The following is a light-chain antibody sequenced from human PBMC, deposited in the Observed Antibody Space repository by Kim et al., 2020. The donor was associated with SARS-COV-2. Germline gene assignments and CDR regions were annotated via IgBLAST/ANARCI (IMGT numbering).Light chain of an antibody. V-gene: IGKV1-9*01. CDR3: QQLASYPLT. J-gene: IGKJ4*01. Sequence: DIQLTQSPPFLSASVGDRVTITCRASRGISTHLAWYQQTPGKAPKLLIYGASTLQSGVPSRFSGSGSGTEFTLTISSLQPEDVATYSCQQLASYPLTFGGGTKVDIK. CDR1: RGISTH. CDR2: GAS.